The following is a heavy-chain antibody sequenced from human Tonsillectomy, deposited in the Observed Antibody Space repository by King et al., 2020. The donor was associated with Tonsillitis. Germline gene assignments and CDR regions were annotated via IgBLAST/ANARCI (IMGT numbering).Heavy chain of an antibody. CDR1: GYTFTSYA. Sequence: QLVQSGAEVKKPGASVKVSCKASGYTFTSYAMYWVRQAPGQRLEWMGWINAGNGNTKYSQKFQGRVTITRDTSASTAYMELSSLRSEDTAVYYCARDSVLYYYGSGSSHFDYWGQGTPVTVSS. CDR2: INAGNGNT. J-gene: IGHJ4*02. CDR3: ARDSVLYYYGSGSSHFDY. V-gene: IGHV1-3*01. D-gene: IGHD3-10*01.